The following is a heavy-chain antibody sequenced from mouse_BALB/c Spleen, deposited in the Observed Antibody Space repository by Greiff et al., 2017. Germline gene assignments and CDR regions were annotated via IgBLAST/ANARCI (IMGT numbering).Heavy chain of an antibody. V-gene: IGHV2-6-7*01. J-gene: IGHJ4*01. Sequence: VQGVESGPGLVAPSQSLSITCTVSGFSLTGYGVNWVRQPPGKGLEWLGMIWGDGSTDYNSALKSRLSISKDNSKSQVFLKMNSLQTDDTARYYCAREGYRYDEMDYSAMDYWGQGTSVTVSS. CDR2: IWGDGST. D-gene: IGHD2-14*01. CDR3: AREGYRYDEMDYSAMDY. CDR1: GFSLTGYG.